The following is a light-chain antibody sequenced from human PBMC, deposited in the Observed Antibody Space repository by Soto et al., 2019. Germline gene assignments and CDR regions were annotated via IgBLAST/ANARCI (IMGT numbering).Light chain of an antibody. CDR3: MQRIEFQLN. CDR2: TVS. Sequence: DIVMTQTPLSLPVTPGEPASISCGSSQSLLDSDDGNTYLDWYLQKPGQSPQLLIYTVSYRASGVPDRFSGSGSGTDFTLKISRVEAEDVGVYYCMQRIEFQLNFGGGTKVDI. V-gene: IGKV2-40*01. CDR1: QSLLDSDDGNTY. J-gene: IGKJ4*01.